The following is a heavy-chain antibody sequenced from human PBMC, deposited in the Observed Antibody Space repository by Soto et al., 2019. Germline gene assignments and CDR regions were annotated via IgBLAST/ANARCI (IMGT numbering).Heavy chain of an antibody. J-gene: IGHJ5*02. CDR3: ARERPDGARLDP. Sequence: QVQLQESGPGLVKPSQTLSLTCTVSGGSISSGDYYWSWIRQPPGKGLEWIGYIYYSGSTFYNPSLKRRVTISVDTSKNQFSRQLSSVPAADTAVYYCARERPDGARLDPWGQGTLVTVSS. V-gene: IGHV4-30-4*01. CDR1: GGSISSGDYY. CDR2: IYYSGST. D-gene: IGHD6-6*01.